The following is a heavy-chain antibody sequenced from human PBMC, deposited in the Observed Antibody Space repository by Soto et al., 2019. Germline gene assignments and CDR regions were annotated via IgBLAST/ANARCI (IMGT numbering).Heavy chain of an antibody. J-gene: IGHJ4*02. D-gene: IGHD2-15*01. CDR2: INHSGGT. Sequence: SETLSLTCAVYGGSFSGYYWTWIRQAPGKELEWIGEINHSGGTNYNSSLKSRVTISVDTSKNQFSLILYSVTAADTAVYYCAREWSAFDYWGQGILVT. V-gene: IGHV4-34*01. CDR1: GGSFSGYY. CDR3: AREWSAFDY.